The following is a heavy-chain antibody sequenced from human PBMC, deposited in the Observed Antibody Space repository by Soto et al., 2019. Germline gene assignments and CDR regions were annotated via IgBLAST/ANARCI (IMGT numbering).Heavy chain of an antibody. Sequence: QLQLQESGPGLVKPSETLSLTCTVSGGSISSSSYYWGWIRQPPGKGLEWIGSIYYSGSTYYNPYLKSRVTISVDTSKNQFSLKLSSVTAADTAVYYCARLTSGPPNTRGFDPWGQGTLVTVSS. CDR2: IYYSGST. CDR3: ARLTSGPPNTRGFDP. CDR1: GGSISSSSYY. J-gene: IGHJ5*02. D-gene: IGHD2-2*02. V-gene: IGHV4-39*01.